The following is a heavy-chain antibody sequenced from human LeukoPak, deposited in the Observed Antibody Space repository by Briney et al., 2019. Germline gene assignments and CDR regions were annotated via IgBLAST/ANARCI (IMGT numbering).Heavy chain of an antibody. V-gene: IGHV3-66*02. D-gene: IGHD3-16*01. CDR3: AGRRVLDASFDY. J-gene: IGHJ4*02. CDR1: GFTVSGNY. Sequence: PGGSLGLSCAASGFTVSGNYMSWVRQAPGKGLEWVSVIYSSDNTYYIDPVKGRFTISRDNSKNTLYLQMNSLRAEDTAVYYCAGRRVLDASFDYWGQGTLVTVSS. CDR2: IYSSDNT.